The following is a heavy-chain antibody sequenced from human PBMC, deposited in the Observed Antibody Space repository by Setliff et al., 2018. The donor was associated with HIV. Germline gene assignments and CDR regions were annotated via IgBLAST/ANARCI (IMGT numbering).Heavy chain of an antibody. J-gene: IGHJ4*02. V-gene: IGHV4-59*01. CDR1: GGSITGYF. D-gene: IGHD4-17*01. CDR2: IYYNGNT. Sequence: LSLTCTVSGGSITGYFWNWIRQSPGKGLEWIGYIYYNGNTNYNPTLNSRGTISVDTSKNQFSLKLTSVTAADTAVYYCAREIYGGNSRPFDYWGQGTLVTVSS. CDR3: AREIYGGNSRPFDY.